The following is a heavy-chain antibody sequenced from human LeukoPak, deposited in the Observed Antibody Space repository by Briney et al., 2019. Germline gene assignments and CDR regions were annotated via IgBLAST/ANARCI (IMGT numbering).Heavy chain of an antibody. CDR1: GFTFSSYW. D-gene: IGHD3-3*01. J-gene: IGHJ4*02. CDR2: IKQDGSEK. CDR3: ARDYTIFGAGGYFDY. V-gene: IGHV3-7*01. Sequence: GGSLRLSCAASGFTFSSYWMSWVRQAPGKGLEWVANIKQDGSEKYYVDSVKGRFTISRDNAKNPLYLQMNSLRAEDTAVYYCARDYTIFGAGGYFDYWGQGTLVTVSS.